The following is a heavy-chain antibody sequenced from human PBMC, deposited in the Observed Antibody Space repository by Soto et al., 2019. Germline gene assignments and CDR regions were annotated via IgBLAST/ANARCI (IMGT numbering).Heavy chain of an antibody. CDR1: GFTFDSFA. J-gene: IGHJ4*02. CDR2: ISASGGST. CDR3: ARGVVMLDS. Sequence: GGSLSLSFAASGFTFDSFAMTWLRQAPGKGLEWVSAISASGGSTFYADSVKGRFTLSRDSSKNTLYLQMNSLRAEDTAAYYCARGVVMLDSCGQGTLVRVSS. D-gene: IGHD3-16*01. V-gene: IGHV3-23*01.